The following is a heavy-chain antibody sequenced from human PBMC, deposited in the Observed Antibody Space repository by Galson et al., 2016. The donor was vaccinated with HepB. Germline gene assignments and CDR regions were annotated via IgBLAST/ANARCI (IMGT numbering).Heavy chain of an antibody. J-gene: IGHJ3*02. CDR2: IDGSAYNI. D-gene: IGHD2-2*01. CDR1: GFGFDDYA. Sequence: SLRLSCAASGFGFDDYAMHWVRQAPGKGLEWVSTIDGSAYNILYADSVKGRFTISRDNSKSTLHLQMSGLRVEDTAVYYCAKKVVSAPMGDAFDIWGQGTRVTVSS. CDR3: AKKVVSAPMGDAFDI. V-gene: IGHV3-23*01.